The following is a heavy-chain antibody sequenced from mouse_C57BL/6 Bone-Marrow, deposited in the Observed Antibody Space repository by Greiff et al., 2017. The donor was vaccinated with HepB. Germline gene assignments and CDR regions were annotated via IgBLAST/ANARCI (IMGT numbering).Heavy chain of an antibody. CDR3: TPYYYGSSSDY. CDR2: IDPENGDT. Sequence: DVQLQESGAELVRPGASVKLSCTASGFNIKDDYMHWVKQRPEQGLEWIGWIDPENGDTEYASKFQGKATITADTSSNTAYLQLSSLTSEDTAVYYCTPYYYGSSSDYWGQGTPLTVSS. V-gene: IGHV14-4*01. J-gene: IGHJ2*01. D-gene: IGHD1-1*01. CDR1: GFNIKDDY.